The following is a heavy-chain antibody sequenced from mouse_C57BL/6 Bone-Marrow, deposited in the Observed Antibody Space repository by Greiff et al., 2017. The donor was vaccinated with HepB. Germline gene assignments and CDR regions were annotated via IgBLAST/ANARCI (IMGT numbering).Heavy chain of an antibody. J-gene: IGHJ1*03. Sequence: VQLQQSGAELMKPGASVKLSCKATGYTFTGYWIEWVKQRPGHGLEWIGEILPGSGSTNYNEKFKGKATFTADTSSNTAYMQLSSLTTEDSAIYYCARYSIYYGSSDPYWYFDVWGTGTTVTVSS. CDR2: ILPGSGST. V-gene: IGHV1-9*01. CDR3: ARYSIYYGSSDPYWYFDV. CDR1: GYTFTGYW. D-gene: IGHD1-1*01.